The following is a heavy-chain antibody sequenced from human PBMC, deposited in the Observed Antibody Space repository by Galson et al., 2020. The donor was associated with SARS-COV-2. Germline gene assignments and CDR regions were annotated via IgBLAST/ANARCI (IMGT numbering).Heavy chain of an antibody. Sequence: ETLSLTCTVSGGSISSYFWSWIRQPAGKGLEWIGRIHPSGNTNYNPSLKSRVTMSVDTSKKQFSLKLSSVTAADTAVYYCARDGGSHFEGFDIWGQGTMVTVSS. J-gene: IGHJ3*02. CDR3: ARDGGSHFEGFDI. CDR1: GGSISSYF. D-gene: IGHD1-26*01. V-gene: IGHV4-4*07. CDR2: IHPSGNT.